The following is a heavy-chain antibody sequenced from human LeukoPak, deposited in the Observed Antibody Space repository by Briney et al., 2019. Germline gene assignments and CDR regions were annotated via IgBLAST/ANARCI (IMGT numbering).Heavy chain of an antibody. Sequence: SQTLSLTCTVSGGSISSGGYYWSWIRQHPGKGLEWIGYIYHGGTTYYNPSLKSRVTISVDTSKNQFSLKLSSVTAADTAVYYCARDSGISGRTDYWGQGTLVTVSS. D-gene: IGHD3-10*01. CDR2: IYHGGTT. V-gene: IGHV4-31*03. CDR1: GGSISSGGYY. CDR3: ARDSGISGRTDY. J-gene: IGHJ4*02.